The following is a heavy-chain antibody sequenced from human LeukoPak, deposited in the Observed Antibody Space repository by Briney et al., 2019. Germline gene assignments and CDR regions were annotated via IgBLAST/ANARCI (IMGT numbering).Heavy chain of an antibody. CDR1: GYTFTSYG. Sequence: ASVKVSCKASGYTFTSYGITWVRQAPGQGLEWMGWISVFNGNTKESQKFQDRVIMTADTSTGTAYMELRSLRSDDTAVYYCATDIEQEMAKDDFDYYYMDVWGKGTTVIVSS. V-gene: IGHV1-18*01. D-gene: IGHD5-24*01. J-gene: IGHJ6*03. CDR2: ISVFNGNT. CDR3: ATDIEQEMAKDDFDYYYMDV.